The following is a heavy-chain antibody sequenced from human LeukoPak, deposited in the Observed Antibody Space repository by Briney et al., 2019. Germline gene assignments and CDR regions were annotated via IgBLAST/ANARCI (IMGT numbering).Heavy chain of an antibody. J-gene: IGHJ4*02. Sequence: RGSLRLSCAASGFTFSSYSMNWVRQAPGKGLEWVSYVSSSSSTIYYADSVKGRFTISRDNAKNSLYLQMNSLRAEDTAVYYCARADLGRYCSSTSCTNFDYWGQGTLVTVSS. CDR2: VSSSSSTI. CDR3: ARADLGRYCSSTSCTNFDY. V-gene: IGHV3-48*01. D-gene: IGHD2-2*01. CDR1: GFTFSSYS.